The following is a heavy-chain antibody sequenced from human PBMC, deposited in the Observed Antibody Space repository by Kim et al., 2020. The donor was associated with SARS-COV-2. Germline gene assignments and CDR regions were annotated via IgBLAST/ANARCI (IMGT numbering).Heavy chain of an antibody. CDR2: IYSGGST. J-gene: IGHJ6*02. V-gene: IGHV3-53*04. CDR1: GFTVSSNY. CDR3: ARDILEMATIGRYCYYGMDV. Sequence: GGSLRLSCAASGFTVSSNYMSWVRQAPGKGLEWVSVIYSGGSTYYADSVKGRFTISRHNSKNTLYLQMNSLRAEDTAVYYCARDILEMATIGRYCYYGMDVWGQGTTVTVSS. D-gene: IGHD5-12*01.